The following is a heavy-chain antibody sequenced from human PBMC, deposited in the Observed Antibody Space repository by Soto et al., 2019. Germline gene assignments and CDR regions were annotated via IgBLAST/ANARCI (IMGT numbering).Heavy chain of an antibody. CDR2: IYPGDSDA. V-gene: IGHV5-51*01. CDR3: ARLRGTVIKAANNWFDS. CDR1: GYSFTNYW. J-gene: IGHJ5*01. D-gene: IGHD2-21*02. Sequence: GESLKISCKASGYSFTNYWIGWVRQLPGKGLECMGLIYPGDSDARVSPSFQGQVTISADKSINTAYLRWSSLKASDTAMYYCARLRGTVIKAANNWFDSWGQGTLVTVSS.